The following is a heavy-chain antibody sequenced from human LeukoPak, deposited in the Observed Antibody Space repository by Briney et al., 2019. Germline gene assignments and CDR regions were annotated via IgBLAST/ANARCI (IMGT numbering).Heavy chain of an antibody. D-gene: IGHD6-13*01. CDR3: ARTNSSSWYSLPFDAFDI. Sequence: PSETLSLTCTVSGGSISSSSYYWGWIRQPPGKGLEWIGSIYYSGSTYYNPSLKSRVTISVDTSKNQFSPKLSSVTAADTAVYYCARTNSSSWYSLPFDAFDIWGQGTMVTVSS. V-gene: IGHV4-39*01. J-gene: IGHJ3*02. CDR2: IYYSGST. CDR1: GGSISSSSYY.